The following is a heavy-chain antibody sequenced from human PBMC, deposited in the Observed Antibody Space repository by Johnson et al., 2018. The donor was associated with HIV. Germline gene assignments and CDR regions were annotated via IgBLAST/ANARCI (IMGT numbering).Heavy chain of an antibody. CDR2: ISYDGSNK. V-gene: IGHV3-30*04. Sequence: QVQLVEFGGGVVQPGRSLRLSCAASGFTFSSYAMHWVRQAPGKGLEWVAVISYDGSNKYYADSVKGRFTISRDNSKNTLYLQMNSLRAEDTAVYYCAREGIAAALSEGAFDIWGQGTMVTVSS. CDR1: GFTFSSYA. CDR3: AREGIAAALSEGAFDI. D-gene: IGHD6-13*01. J-gene: IGHJ3*02.